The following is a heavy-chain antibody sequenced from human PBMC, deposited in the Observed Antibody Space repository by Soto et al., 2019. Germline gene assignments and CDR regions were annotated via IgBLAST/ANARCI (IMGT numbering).Heavy chain of an antibody. CDR2: INHSGST. D-gene: IGHD3-22*01. V-gene: IGHV4-34*01. Sequence: SETLSLTCAVYGGSFSGYYWSWIRQPPGKGLEWIGEINHSGSTNYNPSLKSRATISVDTSKNQFSLKLSSVTAADTAVYYCARTYYDSSGYVSAFDIWGQGTMVTVSS. J-gene: IGHJ3*02. CDR3: ARTYYDSSGYVSAFDI. CDR1: GGSFSGYY.